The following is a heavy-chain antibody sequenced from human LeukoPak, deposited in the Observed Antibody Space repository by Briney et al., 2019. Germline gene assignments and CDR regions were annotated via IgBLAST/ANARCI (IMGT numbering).Heavy chain of an antibody. CDR2: MNPNSGNT. CDR1: GYTFTSYD. J-gene: IGHJ3*02. V-gene: IGHV1-8*01. CDR3: AGVYYYGSGSYYYDAFDI. D-gene: IGHD3-10*01. Sequence: ASVKVSCKASGYTFTSYDINWVRQATGQGLEWMGWMNPNSGNTGYAQKFQGRVTMTRNTSISTAYMELSSLRSEDTAVYYCAGVYYYGSGSYYYDAFDIWGQGTMVTVSS.